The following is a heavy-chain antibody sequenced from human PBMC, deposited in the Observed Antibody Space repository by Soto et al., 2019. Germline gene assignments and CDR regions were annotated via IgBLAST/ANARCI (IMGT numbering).Heavy chain of an antibody. Sequence: QVQLVESGGGVVQPGRSLRLSCAASGFTFSSYAMHWVRQAPGKGLEWVAVISYDGSNKYYADSVKGRFTISRDNSKNKMYMKINSLRAEDTAVYYCARDYYRFNSGYGFSMDVWGQGTTVTVSS. CDR3: ARDYYRFNSGYGFSMDV. CDR1: GFTFSSYA. D-gene: IGHD5-12*01. V-gene: IGHV3-30-3*01. CDR2: ISYDGSNK. J-gene: IGHJ6*02.